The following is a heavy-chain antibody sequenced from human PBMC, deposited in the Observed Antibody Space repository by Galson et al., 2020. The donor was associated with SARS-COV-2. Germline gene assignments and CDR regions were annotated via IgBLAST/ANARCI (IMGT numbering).Heavy chain of an antibody. CDR2: VNHSGST. Sequence: SETLSLTCAVYGGSFSGYFWSWIRQPPGKGLEWIGEVNHSGSTNYNPSLKSRVTISVGTSKNQFSLKLSSVTAADTAVYYCARLIVRGYLDNWGQGSLVTVSS. D-gene: IGHD2-8*01. V-gene: IGHV4-34*01. J-gene: IGHJ4*02. CDR1: GGSFSGYF. CDR3: ARLIVRGYLDN.